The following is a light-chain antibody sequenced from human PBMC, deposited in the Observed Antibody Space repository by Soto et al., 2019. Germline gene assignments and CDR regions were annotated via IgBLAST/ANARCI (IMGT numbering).Light chain of an antibody. Sequence: EVVMTQSPGTLSLSPGEGATLSCRASQSVSNNVAWYQQQPGQAPRLLMYAASTRATRTPARFRGSGSGTEFTLTISSLQSEDSALYYCQQYNNWPRTFGQGTKVEI. CDR3: QQYNNWPRT. CDR2: AAS. V-gene: IGKV3-15*01. CDR1: QSVSNN. J-gene: IGKJ1*01.